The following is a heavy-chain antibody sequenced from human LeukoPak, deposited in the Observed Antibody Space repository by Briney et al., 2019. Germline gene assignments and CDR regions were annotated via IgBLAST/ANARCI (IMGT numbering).Heavy chain of an antibody. D-gene: IGHD2-21*02. CDR2: INAGNGNT. Sequence: GASVKVSCKASGYTFTSYAMHWVRQAPGQRLEWMGWINAGNGNTKYSQKFQGRVTITRDTSASTAYMELSSLRSEDTAVYYCARDSPPYCGGDCYFRWDQGTLVTVSS. J-gene: IGHJ4*02. CDR3: ARDSPPYCGGDCYFR. CDR1: GYTFTSYA. V-gene: IGHV1-3*01.